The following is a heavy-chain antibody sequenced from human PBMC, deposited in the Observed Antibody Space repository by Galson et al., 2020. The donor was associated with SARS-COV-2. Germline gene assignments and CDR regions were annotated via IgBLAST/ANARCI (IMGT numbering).Heavy chain of an antibody. Sequence: GGSLRLSCAASGFSFSTYPMHWVRQAPGKGLEWVAVIWSDGSHQSYADSVKGRFIISRDNSKTTLYLQMISLGAEDTAVYYCARDYYGSGGDDNWCDPWGQGTLVTVSS. D-gene: IGHD3-10*01. V-gene: IGHV3-33*01. J-gene: IGHJ5*02. CDR3: ARDYYGSGGDDNWCDP. CDR1: GFSFSTYP. CDR2: IWSDGSHQ.